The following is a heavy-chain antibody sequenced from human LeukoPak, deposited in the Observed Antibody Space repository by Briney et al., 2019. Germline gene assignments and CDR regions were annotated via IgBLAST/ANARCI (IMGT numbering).Heavy chain of an antibody. D-gene: IGHD2-15*01. V-gene: IGHV3-23*01. CDR2: ISGSGGST. CDR1: GFTFSTYA. CDR3: AKAPAYCSGGTCYDY. J-gene: IGHJ4*02. Sequence: SGGSLRLSCAASGFTFSTYAMSWVRQAPGKGLEWVSLISGSGGSTYNADSVKGRFTISRDNSKHTLYLQMKGLRADDTAVYYCAKAPAYCSGGTCYDYWGEGGLVTVPS.